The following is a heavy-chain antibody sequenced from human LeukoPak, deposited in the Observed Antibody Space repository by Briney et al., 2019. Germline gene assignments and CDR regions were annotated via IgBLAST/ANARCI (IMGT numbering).Heavy chain of an antibody. J-gene: IGHJ4*02. V-gene: IGHV5-51*01. CDR2: IYPGDSDT. D-gene: IGHD3-16*01. Sequence: EESLKISCKGSGFSVTSYWIGWVRQMPGKGLEWMGIIYPGDSDTRYSPSSQGQVTISADKSISTAYLQWSSLKASDTAMYYCARWSVGEPNDYWGQGTLVTVSS. CDR3: ARWSVGEPNDY. CDR1: GFSVTSYW.